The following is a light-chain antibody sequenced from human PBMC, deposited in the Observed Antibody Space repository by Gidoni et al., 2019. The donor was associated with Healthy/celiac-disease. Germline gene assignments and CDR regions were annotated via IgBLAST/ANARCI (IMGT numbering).Light chain of an antibody. J-gene: IGKJ1*01. V-gene: IGKV1-27*01. CDR2: AAS. Sequence: IQITQPPSSLYASVGDRVTITCRASQGISNYLAWYQQKPVKVPKLLIYAASTLQSGVPSRFSGSGSGTDFTLTISSLQPEDVATYYCQKYNSAPWTFGQGTKVEIK. CDR1: QGISNY. CDR3: QKYNSAPWT.